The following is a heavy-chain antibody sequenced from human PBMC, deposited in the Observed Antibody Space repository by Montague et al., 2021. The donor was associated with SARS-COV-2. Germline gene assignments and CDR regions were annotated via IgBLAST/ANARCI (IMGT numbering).Heavy chain of an antibody. Sequence: SLRLSCAASRFTFSSYAMHWVRQAPGKGLEWVAVISYDGSNKYYVDSVKGRFTISRDNSKNTLYLQMNSLRAEDTAVYYCARSLSGSYWGAFDIWGQGTMVTVSS. V-gene: IGHV3-30*04. D-gene: IGHD1-26*01. CDR2: ISYDGSNK. CDR3: ARSLSGSYWGAFDI. CDR1: RFTFSSYA. J-gene: IGHJ3*02.